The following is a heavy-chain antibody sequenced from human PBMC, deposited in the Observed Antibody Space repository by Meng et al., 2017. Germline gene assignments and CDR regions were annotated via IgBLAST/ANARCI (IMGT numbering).Heavy chain of an antibody. J-gene: IGHJ4*02. CDR1: GGTFSSYT. Sequence: SVKISCKASGGTFSSYTISWVRQAPGQGLEWMGRIIPILGIANYAQKFQGRVTITADKSTSTAYMELSSLRSEDTAVYYCARDYGSGSYAYWGQGTLVTVSS. D-gene: IGHD3-10*01. V-gene: IGHV1-69*04. CDR2: IIPILGIA. CDR3: ARDYGSGSYAY.